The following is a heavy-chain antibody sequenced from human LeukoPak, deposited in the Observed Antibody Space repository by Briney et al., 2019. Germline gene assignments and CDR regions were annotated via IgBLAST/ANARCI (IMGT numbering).Heavy chain of an antibody. CDR1: GFSFNSYD. CDR2: TYSGGPT. Sequence: GRSLRLSCAASGFSFNSYDMHWVRQAPGKGLEWVSVTYSGGPTYYADSVKGRFTISRDNAKNSLYLQMNSLRAEDTAVYYCAGGGTYSSSWGQTPYDYWGQGTLVTVSS. J-gene: IGHJ4*02. CDR3: AGGGTYSSSWGQTPYDY. D-gene: IGHD6-13*01. V-gene: IGHV3-66*01.